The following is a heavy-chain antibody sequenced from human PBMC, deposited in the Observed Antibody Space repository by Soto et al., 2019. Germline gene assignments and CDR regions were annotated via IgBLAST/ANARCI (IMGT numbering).Heavy chain of an antibody. V-gene: IGHV4-59*08. CDR1: GGSISSYY. CDR2: FYYTGST. D-gene: IGHD4-17*01. Sequence: QVQLQESGPGLVKPSETLSLTCTVSGGSISSYYWTWIRQPPGKGLEWIGCFYYTGSTSYNPSLKSRVTMSVATSQNQFSLKLTSVTAADTAVYYCARGDYGDYFDYWGQGTLVTVSS. J-gene: IGHJ4*02. CDR3: ARGDYGDYFDY.